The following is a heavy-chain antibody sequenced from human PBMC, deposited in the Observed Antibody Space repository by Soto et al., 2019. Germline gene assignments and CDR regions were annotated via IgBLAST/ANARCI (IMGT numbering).Heavy chain of an antibody. CDR3: ARIYNNKLLRKLDY. D-gene: IGHD3-10*01. CDR2: ISGSGGST. J-gene: IGHJ4*02. Sequence: GGSLTLSCAASGFTFSSYAMSWVRQAPGKGLEWVSAISGSGGSTYYADSVKGRFTISRDNSKNTLYLQMNSLGAEDTAVYYCARIYNNKLLRKLDYWGQGTLVTVSS. V-gene: IGHV3-23*01. CDR1: GFTFSSYA.